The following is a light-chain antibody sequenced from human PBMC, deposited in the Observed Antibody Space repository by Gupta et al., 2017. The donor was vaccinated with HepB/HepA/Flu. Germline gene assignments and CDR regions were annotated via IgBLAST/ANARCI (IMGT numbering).Light chain of an antibody. V-gene: IGLV10-54*04. Sequence: QAGLPPPRSVSKALRQSATITTTGNTNNVGNRGSSWLQQQQGRPPKLLSYRSNYRPPGISERFSASSSGITASLTITGLRPEDEADYYCAAWEDSISHWVFGGGTKLTVL. CDR3: AAWEDSISHWV. CDR2: RSN. J-gene: IGLJ3*02. CDR1: TNNVGNRG.